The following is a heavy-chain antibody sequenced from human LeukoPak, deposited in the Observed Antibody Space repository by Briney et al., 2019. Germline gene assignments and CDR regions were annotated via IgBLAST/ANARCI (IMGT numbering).Heavy chain of an antibody. CDR1: GFSFFSYG. D-gene: IGHD2-2*02. V-gene: IGHV3-30*03. Sequence: GRSLRLSCAASGFSFFSYGMHWVRQAPGKGLEWVAVISFDGRDKYYVDSVKGRFTISRDNAKNSLYLQMNSLRAEDTAVYYCARDRGYCSSTSCHSFIDPWGQGTLVTVSS. CDR2: ISFDGRDK. J-gene: IGHJ5*02. CDR3: ARDRGYCSSTSCHSFIDP.